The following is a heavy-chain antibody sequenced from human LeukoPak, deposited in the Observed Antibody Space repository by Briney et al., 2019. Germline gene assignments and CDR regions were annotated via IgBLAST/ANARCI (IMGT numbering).Heavy chain of an antibody. V-gene: IGHV1-2*02. CDR1: GYTFTGYY. J-gene: IGHJ5*02. Sequence: ASVKVSCKASGYTFTGYYMHWVRQAPGQGLEWMGWINPNSGGTNYAQKFQGRVTMTRDTSISTAYMELSRLRSDDTAVYYCAREYGSSSWYGASGQGTLVTVSS. CDR3: AREYGSSSWYGA. CDR2: INPNSGGT. D-gene: IGHD6-13*01.